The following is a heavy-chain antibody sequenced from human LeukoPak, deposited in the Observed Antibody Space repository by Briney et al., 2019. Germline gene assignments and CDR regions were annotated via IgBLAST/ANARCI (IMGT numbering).Heavy chain of an antibody. CDR1: GYTFTGYY. D-gene: IGHD3-10*01. CDR3: ARVKSVPKSSAFDI. J-gene: IGHJ3*02. V-gene: IGHV1-2*02. Sequence: ASVKVSCKASGYTFTGYYMHWVRQAPGQGLEWMGWINPNSGGTNYAQKFQGRVTMTRDTSISTAYMELSRLRSDDTAVYCCARVKSVPKSSAFDIWGQGTMVTVSS. CDR2: INPNSGGT.